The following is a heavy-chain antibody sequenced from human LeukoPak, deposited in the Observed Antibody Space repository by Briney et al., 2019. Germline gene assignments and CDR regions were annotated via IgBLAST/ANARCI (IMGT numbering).Heavy chain of an antibody. J-gene: IGHJ4*02. D-gene: IGHD6-19*01. V-gene: IGHV3-49*03. CDR1: GFTFGDYA. CDR2: IRSKAYGGTT. Sequence: GGSLRLSCTASGFTFGDYAMSWFRQAPGKGLEWVGFIRSKAYGGTTEYAASVKGRFTISRDDSKSIAYLQMNSLKTEDTAVYYCTRDRGSGWYESSFDYWGQGTLVTVSS. CDR3: TRDRGSGWYESSFDY.